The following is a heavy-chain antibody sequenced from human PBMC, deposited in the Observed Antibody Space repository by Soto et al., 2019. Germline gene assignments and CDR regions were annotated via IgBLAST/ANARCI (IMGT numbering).Heavy chain of an antibody. V-gene: IGHV3-21*06. J-gene: IGHJ4*02. CDR2: ISSTTNYI. Sequence: LRLSCAASGFTFTRYSMNWVRQAPGKGLEWVSSISSTTNYIYYGDSMKGRFTISRDNAKNSLYQEMNSLRAEDTAVYYCARESEDLTSNFDYWGQGTLVTVSS. CDR1: GFTFTRYS. CDR3: ARESEDLTSNFDY.